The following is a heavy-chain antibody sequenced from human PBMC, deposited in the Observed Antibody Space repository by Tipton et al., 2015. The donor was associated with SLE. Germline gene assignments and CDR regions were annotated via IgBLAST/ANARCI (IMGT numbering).Heavy chain of an antibody. V-gene: IGHV4-34*01. D-gene: IGHD6-6*01. J-gene: IGHJ3*02. CDR3: ARDPRQGDAFDI. Sequence: LRLSCAVYGGSFSGYYWSWIRQPPGKGLEWIGEINHSGSTNYNPSLKSRVTISVDTSKNQFSLKLSSVTAADTAVYYCARDPRQGDAFDIWGQGTMVTVSS. CDR1: GGSFSGYY. CDR2: INHSGST.